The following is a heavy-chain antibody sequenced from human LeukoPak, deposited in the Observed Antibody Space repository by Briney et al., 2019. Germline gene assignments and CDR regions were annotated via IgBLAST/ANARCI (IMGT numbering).Heavy chain of an antibody. V-gene: IGHV1-2*02. CDR3: ARDSGYYGSGSYSLGYWYFDL. D-gene: IGHD3-10*01. CDR2: MNPNSGDT. Sequence: GASVKLSCKASGYTLTGCYIHWVRQAPGQGLEWMGWMNPNSGDTHYAQQFQGSVTMTRDTSTSTAYMELSNLRSDDTAVYYCARDSGYYGSGSYSLGYWYFDLWGRGTLVTVSS. J-gene: IGHJ2*01. CDR1: GYTLTGCY.